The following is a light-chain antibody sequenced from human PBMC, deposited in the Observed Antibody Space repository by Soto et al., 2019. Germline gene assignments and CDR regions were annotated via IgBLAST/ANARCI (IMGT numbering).Light chain of an antibody. J-gene: IGLJ2*01. CDR3: SSYAGSKNYVV. CDR2: EVS. Sequence: QSALTQPPSASGSPGQSVTISCTGTSSDVGGYNYVSWYQQHPGKAPKLMIYEVSKRPSGVPDRFSGSKSGNTASLTVCGLQAEDEADYYCSSYAGSKNYVVFGGGTKLTVL. CDR1: SSDVGGYNY. V-gene: IGLV2-8*01.